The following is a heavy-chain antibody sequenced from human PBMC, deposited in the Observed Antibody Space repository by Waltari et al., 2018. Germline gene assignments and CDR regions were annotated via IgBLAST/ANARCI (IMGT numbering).Heavy chain of an antibody. CDR3: ARDRGRGLYLDS. V-gene: IGHV4-4*02. Sequence: QLQLQESGPGLVKPSGTLSLTCTVSGDSMTSNNWWSWVRQPPEKGLEWTGQSHRSGRTNYNPSLESRVTISIDTANKQLSLKLTSTTAADTAVYYCARDRGRGLYLDSWGQGILVTVSP. D-gene: IGHD2-15*01. CDR1: GDSMTSNNW. J-gene: IGHJ4*02. CDR2: SHRSGRT.